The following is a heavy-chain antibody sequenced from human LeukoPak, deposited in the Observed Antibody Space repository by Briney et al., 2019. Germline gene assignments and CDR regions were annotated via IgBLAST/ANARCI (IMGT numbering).Heavy chain of an antibody. CDR1: GFTFSSYS. CDR3: ARGWYYYDSTPGY. D-gene: IGHD3-22*01. J-gene: IGHJ4*02. CDR2: ISSSSSYI. V-gene: IGHV3-21*01. Sequence: GGSLRLPCAASGFTFSSYSMNWVRQAPGKGLEWVSSISSSSSYIYYADSVKGRFTISRDNAKNSLYLQMNSLRAEDTAVYYCARGWYYYDSTPGYWGQGTLVTVSS.